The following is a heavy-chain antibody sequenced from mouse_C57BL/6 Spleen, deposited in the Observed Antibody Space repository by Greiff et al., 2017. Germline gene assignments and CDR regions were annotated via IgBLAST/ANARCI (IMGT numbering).Heavy chain of an antibody. J-gene: IGHJ2*01. CDR3: ARWRLRTTFDY. CDR1: GYTFTDYY. D-gene: IGHD2-4*01. V-gene: IGHV1-26*01. Sequence: EVQLQQSGPELVKPGASVKISCKASGYTFTDYYMNWVKQSHGKSLEWIGDINPNNGGTSYNQKFKGKATLTVDKSSSTAYMELRSLTSEDSAVYYCARWRLRTTFDYWGQGTTLTVSS. CDR2: INPNNGGT.